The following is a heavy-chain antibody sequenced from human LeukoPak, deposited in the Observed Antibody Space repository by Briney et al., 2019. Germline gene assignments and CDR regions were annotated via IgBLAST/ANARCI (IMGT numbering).Heavy chain of an antibody. V-gene: IGHV5-51*01. CDR1: GYSFTSYW. J-gene: IGHJ5*02. CDR3: AGRGYTYGYVS. CDR2: IFPGDSDT. Sequence: GESLKISCKGSGYSFTSYWIAWVRQMPGKGLEWMGIIFPGDSDTRYSPSFQGQVSISADKSITTAYLQWSSLKASDTAMYYCAGRGYTYGYVSWGQGTLVTVSS. D-gene: IGHD5-18*01.